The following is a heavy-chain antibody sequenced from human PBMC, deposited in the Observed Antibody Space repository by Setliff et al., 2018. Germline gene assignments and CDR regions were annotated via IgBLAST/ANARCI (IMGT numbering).Heavy chain of an antibody. D-gene: IGHD3-10*01. CDR2: INPIFGTA. V-gene: IGHV1-69*05. J-gene: IGHJ3*02. CDR3: ARVTMVRDDAFDI. Sequence: SVKVSCKASGGTFTNYAINWVRQAPGQGLEWMGGINPIFGTADYTQNFQGRVTIITDESTSTAYMELSSLRSEDTAVYYCARVTMVRDDAFDIWGQGTMVTVSS. CDR1: GGTFTNYA.